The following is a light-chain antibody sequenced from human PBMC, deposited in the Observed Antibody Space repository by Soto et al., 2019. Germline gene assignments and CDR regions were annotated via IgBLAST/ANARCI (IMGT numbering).Light chain of an antibody. Sequence: QSVLTQSPSASASLGASVKLTCTLSSGHSSYAIAWHQQQPEKGPRYLMKLNSDGSHSQGAGIPDRFSGSSSGAERYLTISSLPSEDEADYYCQTWGTGIPWVFGGGTQLTVL. CDR1: SGHSSYA. CDR3: QTWGTGIPWV. J-gene: IGLJ3*02. CDR2: LNSDGSH. V-gene: IGLV4-69*01.